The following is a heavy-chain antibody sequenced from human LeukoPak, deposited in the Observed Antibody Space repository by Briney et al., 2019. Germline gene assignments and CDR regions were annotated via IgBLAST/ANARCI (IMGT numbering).Heavy chain of an antibody. D-gene: IGHD6-19*01. V-gene: IGHV1-69*13. Sequence: SVKVSCXASGGTFSSYAISWVRQAPGQGLEWMGGIIPIFGTANYAQKFQGRVTITADESTSTAYMELSSLRSDDTAVYYCARSAGYSSGWYYFDYWGQGTLVTVSS. J-gene: IGHJ4*02. CDR2: IIPIFGTA. CDR3: ARSAGYSSGWYYFDY. CDR1: GGTFSSYA.